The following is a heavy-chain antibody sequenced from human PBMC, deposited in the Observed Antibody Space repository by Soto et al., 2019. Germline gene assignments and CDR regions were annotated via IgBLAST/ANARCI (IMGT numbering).Heavy chain of an antibody. Sequence: QLQLQESGSVLVKPSQTLSLTCAVSGGSISSGSYSWSWMRQSPGGGLEWLGYIYPSGNTYYNPSLKNRVTMSIDRSKNQFSLKLSSVTAADTAVYYCARGVYDFWSGLDPCGQGTLVTVSS. CDR3: ARGVYDFWSGLDP. J-gene: IGHJ5*02. V-gene: IGHV4-30-2*06. D-gene: IGHD3-3*01. CDR2: IYPSGNT. CDR1: GGSISSGSYS.